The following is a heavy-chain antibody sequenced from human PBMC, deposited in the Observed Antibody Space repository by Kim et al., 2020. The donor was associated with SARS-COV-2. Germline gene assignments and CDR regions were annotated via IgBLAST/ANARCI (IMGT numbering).Heavy chain of an antibody. Sequence: GGSLRLSCAASGFSFSSYWMHWVRQAPGKGLVWVSRTNEDGSTTNYADSVRGRFTISRDNAENTLFLQMNSLTAEDTAVYYCARGLSGAADYWGQGTLVTVSS. CDR2: TNEDGSTT. V-gene: IGHV3-74*01. CDR1: GFSFSSYW. J-gene: IGHJ4*02. D-gene: IGHD3-10*01. CDR3: ARGLSGAADY.